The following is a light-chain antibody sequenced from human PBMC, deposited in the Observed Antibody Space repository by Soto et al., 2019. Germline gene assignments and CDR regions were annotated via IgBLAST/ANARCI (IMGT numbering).Light chain of an antibody. Sequence: IQMTQSPSTLSAYVEDRVTITCRASQSISSWLAWYQQKPGKAPNLLIYKASSLESGVPSRFSGSGSGTDFTLTISSLQPDDFATYYCQQYNSYPLTTCGGTMVDIK. V-gene: IGKV1-5*03. CDR1: QSISSW. J-gene: IGKJ4*01. CDR3: QQYNSYPLT. CDR2: KAS.